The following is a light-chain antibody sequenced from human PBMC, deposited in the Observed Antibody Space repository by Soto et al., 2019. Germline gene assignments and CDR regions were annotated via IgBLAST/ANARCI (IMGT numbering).Light chain of an antibody. Sequence: EVVLTQSPATLSLSPGEGATLSCRASQSIGNYLAWYQQKPGQAPRLLIYATSNRATGIPARFSGSGSGTDFTLTISSLGPEDFAVYYCQQRSSWAFTFGPGTKVDIK. CDR2: ATS. CDR3: QQRSSWAFT. V-gene: IGKV3-11*01. J-gene: IGKJ3*01. CDR1: QSIGNY.